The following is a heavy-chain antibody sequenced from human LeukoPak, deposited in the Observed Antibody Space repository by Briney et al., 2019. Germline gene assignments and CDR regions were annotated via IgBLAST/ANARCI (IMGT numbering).Heavy chain of an antibody. CDR1: GGSISSSNW. V-gene: IGHV4-4*02. J-gene: IGHJ4*02. CDR3: ARQLLWFGETYFDY. Sequence: PSETLSLTCAVSGGSISSSNWWSWVRQPPGKGLEWIGEIYHSGSTNYNPSLKSRVTISVDKSKNQFSLKLSSVTAADTAVYYCARQLLWFGETYFDYWGQGTLVTVSS. CDR2: IYHSGST. D-gene: IGHD3-10*01.